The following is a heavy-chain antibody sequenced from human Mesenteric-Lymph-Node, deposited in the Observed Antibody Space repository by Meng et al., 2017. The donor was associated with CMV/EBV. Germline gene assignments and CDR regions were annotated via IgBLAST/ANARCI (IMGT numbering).Heavy chain of an antibody. CDR1: GFSLKNHL. D-gene: IGHD1-26*01. CDR3: ASMWEGGY. CDR2: IEGDGNTK. J-gene: IGHJ4*02. V-gene: IGHV3-7*01. Sequence: GGSLRLSCAASGFSLKNHLMKRVRQAPGKGLEWVADIEGDGNTKYYADSVKGRFTISRDNAKKALYLQMNALRVEDTAVYYCASMWEGGYWGQGTLVTVSS.